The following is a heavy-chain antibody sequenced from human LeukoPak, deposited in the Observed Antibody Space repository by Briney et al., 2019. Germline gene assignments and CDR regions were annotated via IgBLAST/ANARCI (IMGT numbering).Heavy chain of an antibody. CDR1: GFTFSIYG. D-gene: IGHD2-15*01. J-gene: IGHJ4*02. CDR3: ARAVGPFDY. Sequence: YLGRSLRLSCAASGFTFSIYGMHWVRQAPGKGLEWVAVIWNDGSNKYYADSVKGRFTISRDNSKDTLYLQMNSLRTEDMAVYYCARAVGPFDYWGQGTLVTVSS. V-gene: IGHV3-33*01. CDR2: IWNDGSNK.